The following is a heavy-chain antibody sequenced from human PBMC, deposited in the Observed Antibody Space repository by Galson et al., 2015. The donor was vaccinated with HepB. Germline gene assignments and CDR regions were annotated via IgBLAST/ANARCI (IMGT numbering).Heavy chain of an antibody. V-gene: IGHV4-59*01. CDR1: GGSLSYYY. J-gene: IGHJ5*02. CDR2: IYFRGST. Sequence: ETLSLTCSVSGGSLSYYYWSWIRQSPEKGLEWIGYIYFRGSTNYNPSLGSRVTISVDASKNQFSLKLTSVTAADTAVYYCAKTRDSSGYSHNWFDPWGQGTLVTVSS. D-gene: IGHD3-22*01. CDR3: AKTRDSSGYSHNWFDP.